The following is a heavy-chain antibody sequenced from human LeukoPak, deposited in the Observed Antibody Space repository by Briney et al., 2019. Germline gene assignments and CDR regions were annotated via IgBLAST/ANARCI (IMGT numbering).Heavy chain of an antibody. V-gene: IGHV4-38-2*01. CDR1: GYSISTGYY. CDR2: IYRSGST. D-gene: IGHD2-2*01. Sequence: SETLSLTCAVSGYSISTGYYWGWIRQPPGKGLEFIASIYRSGSTYHNPSLGSRVTISLDTSKNQFSLKLSSVTAADTAVYYCATQVVPAAIPDSFDIWGQGTMVTVSS. J-gene: IGHJ3*02. CDR3: ATQVVPAAIPDSFDI.